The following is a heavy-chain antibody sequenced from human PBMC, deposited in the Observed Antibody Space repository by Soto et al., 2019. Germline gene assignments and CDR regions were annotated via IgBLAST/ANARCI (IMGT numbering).Heavy chain of an antibody. J-gene: IGHJ4*02. CDR2: INHSGST. V-gene: IGHV4-34*01. CDR3: ARGRTVGYCSSTSCYLFFDY. CDR1: GGSFSGYY. Sequence: SETLSLTCAVYGGSFSGYYWSWIRQPPGKGLEWIGEINHSGSTNYNPSLKSRVTISVDTSKNQFSRKLSSVTAADTAVYYCARGRTVGYCSSTSCYLFFDYWGQGTLVTVSS. D-gene: IGHD2-2*01.